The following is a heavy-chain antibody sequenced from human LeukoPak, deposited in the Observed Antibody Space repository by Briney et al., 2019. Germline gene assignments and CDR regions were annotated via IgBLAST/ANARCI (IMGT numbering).Heavy chain of an antibody. Sequence: GGSLRLSCAASGFTFNNYAMNWVRQAPGKGLEWVSTLSASSGSTYYADSVKGRLTISSDNSRNTLYLQMDSLRAEDTAVYYCAKGFDTYSSGYYFFDHWGQGALVTVSS. CDR2: LSASSGST. CDR1: GFTFNNYA. D-gene: IGHD6-19*01. V-gene: IGHV3-23*01. J-gene: IGHJ4*02. CDR3: AKGFDTYSSGYYFFDH.